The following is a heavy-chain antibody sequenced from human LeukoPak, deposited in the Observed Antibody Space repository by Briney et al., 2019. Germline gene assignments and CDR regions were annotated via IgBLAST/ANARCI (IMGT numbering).Heavy chain of an antibody. CDR1: GGSFSGYY. D-gene: IGHD3-22*01. CDR3: ARARNYYDSSGFYYEGDAFDI. Sequence: SETLSLTCAVYGGSFSGYYWSWVRQPPGKGLEWIGEINHSGSTNYNPSLKSRVTISVDTSKNQFSLKLSSVTAADTAVYYCARARNYYDSSGFYYEGDAFDIWGQGTMVTVSS. CDR2: INHSGST. J-gene: IGHJ3*02. V-gene: IGHV4-34*01.